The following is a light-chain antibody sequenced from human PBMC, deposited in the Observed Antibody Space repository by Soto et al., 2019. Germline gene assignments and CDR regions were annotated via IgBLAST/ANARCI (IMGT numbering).Light chain of an antibody. V-gene: IGKV3-15*01. CDR2: DAS. Sequence: EIVMTQSPATLSVSPWEGATLSCRASQSINTNLAWYQQKPGQAPRLLIYDASTRATGIPARISGSGSGTEFTLTISSLQSEDFAVYYCQQYKNWRTFGQGTKVDIK. CDR1: QSINTN. CDR3: QQYKNWRT. J-gene: IGKJ1*01.